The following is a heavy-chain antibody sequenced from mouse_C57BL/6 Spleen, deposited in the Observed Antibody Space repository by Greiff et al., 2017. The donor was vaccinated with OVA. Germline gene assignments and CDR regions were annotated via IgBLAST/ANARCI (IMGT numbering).Heavy chain of an antibody. J-gene: IGHJ4*01. CDR3: ARGDYYGSSLYAMDY. CDR1: GYTFTDYY. Sequence: VQLQQSGAELVRPGASVKLSCKASGYTFTDYYINWVKQRPGQGLEWIARIYPGSGNTYYNEKFKGKATLTAEKSSSTAYMQLSSLTSEDSAVYFCARGDYYGSSLYAMDYWGQGTSVTVSS. V-gene: IGHV1-76*01. D-gene: IGHD1-1*01. CDR2: IYPGSGNT.